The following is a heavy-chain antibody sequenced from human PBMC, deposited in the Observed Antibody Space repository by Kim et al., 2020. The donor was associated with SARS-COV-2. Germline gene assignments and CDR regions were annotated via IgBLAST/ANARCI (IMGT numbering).Heavy chain of an antibody. Sequence: GNTKYSQKFQGRVTITRETSASTAYMELSSLRSEDTAVYYCARDGSYYDYWGQGTLVTVSS. J-gene: IGHJ4*02. CDR2: GNT. CDR3: ARDGSYYDY. D-gene: IGHD1-26*01. V-gene: IGHV1-3*01.